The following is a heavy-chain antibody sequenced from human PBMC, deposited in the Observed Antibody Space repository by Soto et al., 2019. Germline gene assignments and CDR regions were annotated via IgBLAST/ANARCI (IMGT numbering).Heavy chain of an antibody. Sequence: SETLSLTCAVYGGSFSGYYWSWIRQPPGKGLEWIGEINHSGSTNYNPSLKSRVTISVDTSKNQFSLKLSSVTAADTAVYYCARGSSSFWFDPWGQGTLVTVSS. CDR1: GGSFSGYY. J-gene: IGHJ5*02. V-gene: IGHV4-34*01. D-gene: IGHD6-13*01. CDR2: INHSGST. CDR3: ARGSSSFWFDP.